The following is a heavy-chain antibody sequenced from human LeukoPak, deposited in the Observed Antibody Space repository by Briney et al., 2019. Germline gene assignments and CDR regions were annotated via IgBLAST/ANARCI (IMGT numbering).Heavy chain of an antibody. D-gene: IGHD6-19*01. V-gene: IGHV3-23*01. Sequence: GGSLRLSCAASGFTFSSYAMSWVRQAPGKGLEWVSAISGSGGSTYYADSVKGRFTISRDNSKNTLYLQMNSLRAEDTAVYYCAKSPYSSGWASLRVNAVKDDPDYYMDVWGKGTTVTVSS. CDR3: AKSPYSSGWASLRVNAVKDDPDYYMDV. CDR2: ISGSGGST. J-gene: IGHJ6*03. CDR1: GFTFSSYA.